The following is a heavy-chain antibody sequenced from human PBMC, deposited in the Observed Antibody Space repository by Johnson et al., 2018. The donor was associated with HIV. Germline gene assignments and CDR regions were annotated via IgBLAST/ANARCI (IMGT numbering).Heavy chain of an antibody. Sequence: QVQLVEPGGGVVQPGRSLRLSCAASGFTFSSYAMLWVRQAPGKGLEWVAVRSHDGNTKYSAHSVKGRFTIARDNSKNTLDLQLNSLRAEDPAVYHCARAIVGATYEAFDVWGQGTMVTVSS. CDR2: RSHDGNTK. CDR3: ARAIVGATYEAFDV. J-gene: IGHJ3*01. V-gene: IGHV3-30*04. CDR1: GFTFSSYA. D-gene: IGHD1-26*01.